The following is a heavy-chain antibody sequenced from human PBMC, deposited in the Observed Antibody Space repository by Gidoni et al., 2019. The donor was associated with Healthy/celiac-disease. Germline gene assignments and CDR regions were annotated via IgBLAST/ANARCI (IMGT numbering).Heavy chain of an antibody. J-gene: IGHJ5*02. Sequence: QVTLRESGPALVKPTQTLTLTCTFSGFSLSTSGMCVRWIRQPPGKALEWLARIDWDDDKYYSTSLKTRLTISKDTSKNQVVLTMTNMDPVDTATYYCARMITYNRSAAGHPVDWFDPWGQGTLVTVSS. D-gene: IGHD6-13*01. CDR3: ARMITYNRSAAGHPVDWFDP. V-gene: IGHV2-70*15. CDR1: GFSLSTSGMC. CDR2: IDWDDDK.